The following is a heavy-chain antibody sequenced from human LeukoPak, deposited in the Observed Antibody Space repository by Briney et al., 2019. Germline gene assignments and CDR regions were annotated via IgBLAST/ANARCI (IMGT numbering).Heavy chain of an antibody. CDR3: ARGSVTIDAFDV. V-gene: IGHV3-53*01. D-gene: IGHD4-17*01. CDR2: IYSGGST. J-gene: IGHJ3*01. Sequence: GGSLRLSCAASGLSVSSNHMSWVRQAPGKGLEWVSIIYSGGSTYFAEPVKGRFTISRHNSKNTAYLQMNSLRHEDTAVYYCARGSVTIDAFDVWGHGTMVTVSS. CDR1: GLSVSSNH.